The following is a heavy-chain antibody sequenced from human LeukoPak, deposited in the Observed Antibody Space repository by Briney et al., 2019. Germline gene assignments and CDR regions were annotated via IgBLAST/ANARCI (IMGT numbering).Heavy chain of an antibody. V-gene: IGHV1-2*02. D-gene: IGHD3-3*01. CDR1: GYTFTGYY. J-gene: IGHJ6*04. Sequence: EASVKVSCKASGYTFTGYYMHWVRQAPGQGLEWMGWINPNSGGTNYAQKFQGRVTMTRDTSISTAYMELSRLRSDDTAVYYCARGNKRFLEWLFNYWGKGTTVTVSS. CDR2: INPNSGGT. CDR3: ARGNKRFLEWLFNY.